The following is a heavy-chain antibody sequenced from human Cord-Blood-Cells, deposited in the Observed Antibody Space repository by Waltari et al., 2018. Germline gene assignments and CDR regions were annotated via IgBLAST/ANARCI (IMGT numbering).Heavy chain of an antibody. V-gene: IGHV1-69*01. Sequence: QVQLVQSGAEVKKTGSSVTVSCKAYGGTLSSYAISWVRQAPGQGLEWMGGIIPIFGTANYAQKFQGRVTITADESTSTAYMELSSLRSEDTAVYYCARDRSIDIVATNWFDPWGQGTLVTVSS. D-gene: IGHD5-12*01. CDR3: ARDRSIDIVATNWFDP. J-gene: IGHJ5*02. CDR2: IIPIFGTA. CDR1: GGTLSSYA.